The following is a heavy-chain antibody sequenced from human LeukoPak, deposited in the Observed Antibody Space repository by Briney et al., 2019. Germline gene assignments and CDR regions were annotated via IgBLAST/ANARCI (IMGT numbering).Heavy chain of an antibody. J-gene: IGHJ5*02. CDR1: GFSFSTSW. Sequence: GSLRLSCVASGFSFSTSWMTWIRQPPGKGLEWIGYIYTSGSTNYNPSLKSRVTISVDTSKNQFSLKLSSVTAADTAVYYCARRRRTGTLWFDPWGQGTLVTASS. CDR3: ARRRRTGTLWFDP. V-gene: IGHV4-4*09. D-gene: IGHD1-7*01. CDR2: IYTSGST.